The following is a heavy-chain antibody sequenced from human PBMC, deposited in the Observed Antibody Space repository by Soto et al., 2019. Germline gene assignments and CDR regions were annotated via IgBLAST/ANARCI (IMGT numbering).Heavy chain of an antibody. J-gene: IGHJ4*02. CDR2: VYYSGSA. V-gene: IGHV4-59*01. Sequence: QVQLQESGPGLVKPSETLSLTCTVSGGSISSYYWSWIRQPPGKGLEWIGYVYYSGSANSNPSPQSRVTVSVDTSKNQFSLKLSSVTAADTAVYYCAGGYAYTFGPFDYWGQGTLVTVSS. CDR1: GGSISSYY. D-gene: IGHD2-8*01. CDR3: AGGYAYTFGPFDY.